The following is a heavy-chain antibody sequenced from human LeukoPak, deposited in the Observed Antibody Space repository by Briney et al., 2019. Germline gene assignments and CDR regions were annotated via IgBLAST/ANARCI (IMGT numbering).Heavy chain of an antibody. CDR3: AKTYSRESGYDFFFHY. CDR1: GFSFSNYG. CDR2: ISYDGKNI. V-gene: IGHV3-33*06. D-gene: IGHD5-12*01. J-gene: IGHJ4*02. Sequence: GGSLRLSCAASGFSFSNYGFHWVRQAPGKGLDWVTAISYDGKNIHYAESVKGRFTISRDNSRNTVYLQMNSLRVVDTAVYYCAKTYSRESGYDFFFHYWGQGTRVTVSS.